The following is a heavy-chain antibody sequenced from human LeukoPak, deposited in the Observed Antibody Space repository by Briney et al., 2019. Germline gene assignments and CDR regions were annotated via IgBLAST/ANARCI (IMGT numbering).Heavy chain of an antibody. J-gene: IGHJ5*02. Sequence: ASVKVSCKASGYTFTGYYMHWVRQAPGQGLEWMGWISADNGNKNYAQKLRGRVTMTTDTSTSTAYMELRSLRSDDTAVYYCARVVYSSDGNWFDPWGQGTLVTVSS. D-gene: IGHD6-19*01. CDR2: ISADNGNK. CDR3: ARVVYSSDGNWFDP. V-gene: IGHV1-18*04. CDR1: GYTFTGYY.